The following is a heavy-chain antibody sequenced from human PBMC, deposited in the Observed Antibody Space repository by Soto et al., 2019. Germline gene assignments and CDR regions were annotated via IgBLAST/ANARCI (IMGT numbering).Heavy chain of an antibody. V-gene: IGHV4-61*08. CDR2: IYNIGST. D-gene: IGHD3-10*01. Sequence: PSETLSLTCAVSGGSISSGGYSWSWIRQPPGKGLEWIGYIYNIGSTNYNPSLKSRVTISVDTSKNQFSLKLSSVTAADTAVYYCARAPRGNYGYPSYFDYWGQGTLVTVSS. J-gene: IGHJ4*02. CDR3: ARAPRGNYGYPSYFDY. CDR1: GGSISSGGYS.